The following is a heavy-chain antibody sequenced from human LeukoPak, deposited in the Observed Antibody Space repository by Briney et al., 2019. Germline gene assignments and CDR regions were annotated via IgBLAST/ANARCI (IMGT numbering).Heavy chain of an antibody. CDR2: IYYSGSN. V-gene: IGHV4-59*08. CDR3: ARHTYDFWSGYWCYFDY. D-gene: IGHD3-3*01. J-gene: IGHJ4*02. CDR1: GGSISSYY. Sequence: SETLSLTCTVSGGSISSYYWSWIRQPPGKGLEWVGYIYYSGSNNYNPSLKSRVTISVDTSKNQFSLKLSSVTAADTAVYYCARHTYDFWSGYWCYFDYWGQGTLVTVSS.